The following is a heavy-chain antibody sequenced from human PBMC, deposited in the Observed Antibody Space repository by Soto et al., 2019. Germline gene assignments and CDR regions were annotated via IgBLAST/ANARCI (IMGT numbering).Heavy chain of an antibody. Sequence: GGSLRLSCAASGFTFDDYAMHWVRQAPGKGLEWVSGISGNSGSIGYADSVKGRFTISRDNDKNSLYLQMNSLRAEDTALYYCAKEIWVAATAVINWGQGTLVTVSS. J-gene: IGHJ4*02. V-gene: IGHV3-9*01. CDR1: GFTFDDYA. CDR2: ISGNSGSI. CDR3: AKEIWVAATAVIN. D-gene: IGHD2-15*01.